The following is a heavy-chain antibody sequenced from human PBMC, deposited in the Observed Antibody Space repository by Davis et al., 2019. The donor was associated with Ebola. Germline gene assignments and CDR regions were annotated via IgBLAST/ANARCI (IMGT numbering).Heavy chain of an antibody. J-gene: IGHJ4*02. CDR2: ISGSGGST. Sequence: GESLKISCAASGFTFSSHAMSWVRQAPGKGLEWVSVISGSGGSTYYADSVKGRFTISRDNSKNTLYLQMNSLRAEDTAVYYCAKGRDGITGANWGQGTLVTVSS. V-gene: IGHV3-23*01. CDR3: AKGRDGITGAN. D-gene: IGHD1-20*01. CDR1: GFTFSSHA.